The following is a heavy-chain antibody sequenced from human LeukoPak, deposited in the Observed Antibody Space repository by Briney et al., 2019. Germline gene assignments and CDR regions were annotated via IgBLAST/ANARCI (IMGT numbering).Heavy chain of an antibody. V-gene: IGHV4-39*07. D-gene: IGHD3-16*02. CDR2: IYYSGST. CDR1: GGSISSTSYY. CDR3: ATDYVWGSYRSDAFDI. J-gene: IGHJ3*02. Sequence: SETLSPTCTVSGGSISSTSYYWGWIRQPPGKGLEWIGSIYYSGSTYYNPSLKSRVTISVDKSKNQFSLKLSSVTAADTAVYYCATDYVWGSYRSDAFDIWGQGTMVTVSS.